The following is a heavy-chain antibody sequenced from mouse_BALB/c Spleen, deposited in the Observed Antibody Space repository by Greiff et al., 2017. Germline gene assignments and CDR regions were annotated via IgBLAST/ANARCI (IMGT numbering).Heavy chain of an antibody. CDR2: IYPGSGST. CDR3: ARSAYYYGSSYAWFAY. J-gene: IGHJ3*01. CDR1: GYTFTDYV. V-gene: IGHV1-77*01. Sequence: VQLQQSGPELVKPGASVKMSCKASGYTFTDYVISWVKQRTGQGLEWIGEIYPGSGSTYYNEKFKGKATLTADKSSSTAYMQLSSLTSEDSAVYFCARSAYYYGSSYAWFAYWGQGTLVTVSA. D-gene: IGHD1-1*01.